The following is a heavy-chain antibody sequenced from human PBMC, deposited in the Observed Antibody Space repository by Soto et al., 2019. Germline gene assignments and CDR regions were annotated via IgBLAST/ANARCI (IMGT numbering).Heavy chain of an antibody. D-gene: IGHD4-17*01. J-gene: IGHJ4*02. CDR1: SGSITTSSYY. CDR2: VYYLGNT. CDR3: ARQSPTGDPDY. V-gene: IGHV4-39*01. Sequence: SETLSLTCIISSGSITTSSYYWGWIRQPPGKGLEWIGSVYYLGNTYYNPSLKGRVTISVDTSKNQFSVYLRSVTAADTAVYYCARQSPTGDPDYWGLGTLVTVSS.